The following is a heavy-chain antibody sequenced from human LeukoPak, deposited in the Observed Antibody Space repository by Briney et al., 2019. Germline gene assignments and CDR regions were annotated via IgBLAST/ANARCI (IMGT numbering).Heavy chain of an antibody. CDR2: IKQDGSER. J-gene: IGHJ4*02. CDR3: ARDWGAYYHFFDY. CDR1: GFTFSSYS. Sequence: GGSLRLSCAASGFTFSSYSVNWVRQAPGKGLEWVGNIKQDGSERNYVDSVKGRFTISRDNAKKSLYLQMDSLRAEDAAVYYCARDWGAYYHFFDYWGQGTLVTVSS. V-gene: IGHV3-7*01. D-gene: IGHD3-22*01.